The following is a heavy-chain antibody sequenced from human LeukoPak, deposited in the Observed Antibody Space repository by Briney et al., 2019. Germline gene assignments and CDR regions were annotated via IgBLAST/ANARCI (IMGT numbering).Heavy chain of an antibody. J-gene: IGHJ4*02. Sequence: PGGSRRLSCAASGFTLSSYWMNGLRQGPGEGLVGLSRINCDGSTTSYADSGKGRFTISRDNAKNTLYLQMNSLRAEDTAVYYCTRGPYSGSATYYNDYWGQGTLVTVSS. CDR2: INCDGSTT. CDR1: GFTLSSYW. D-gene: IGHD3-10*01. CDR3: TRGPYSGSATYYNDY. V-gene: IGHV3-74*01.